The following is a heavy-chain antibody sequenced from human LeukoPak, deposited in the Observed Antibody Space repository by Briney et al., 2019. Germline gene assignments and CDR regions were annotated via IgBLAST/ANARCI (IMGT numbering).Heavy chain of an antibody. CDR1: GFMFTNCV. CDR3: AKGDFDFWTGYPDYYYNGLNV. V-gene: IGHV3-23*01. J-gene: IGHJ6*02. D-gene: IGHD3/OR15-3a*01. CDR2: ISRTGTDT. Sequence: QSGGSLRLSCAASGFMFTNCVMTWVRRAPGKGLEWVSGISRTGTDTYYGDSVKGRFTISRDSSKNTLYLQMTSLRAEDTAVYYCAKGDFDFWTGYPDYYYNGLNVWGQGTTVTVSS.